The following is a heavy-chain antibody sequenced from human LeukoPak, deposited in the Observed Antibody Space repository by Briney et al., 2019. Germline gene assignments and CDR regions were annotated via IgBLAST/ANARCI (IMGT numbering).Heavy chain of an antibody. V-gene: IGHV4-34*01. Sequence: SETLSLTCAVYVDSFTGYYWSWIRQPPGRGLEWVGGITHSGSSNNNPSHNSRVTMSVDTSKSQFSLKVSTVTAADTAVYYCERGKVGATPFYYMDVWGKGTKVTVSS. CDR1: VDSFTGYY. CDR2: ITHSGSS. J-gene: IGHJ6*03. CDR3: ERGKVGATPFYYMDV. D-gene: IGHD1-26*01.